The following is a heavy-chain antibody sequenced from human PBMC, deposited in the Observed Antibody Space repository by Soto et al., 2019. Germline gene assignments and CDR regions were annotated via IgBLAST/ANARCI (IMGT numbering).Heavy chain of an antibody. Sequence: QVQLVESGGGVVQPGRSLRLSCAASGFTFSSYGMHWVRQAPGKGLEWVAVIWYDGSNKYYADSVKGRFTISRDNSKNTLYLQMNSLRAEDTAIYYCARARAYCGGDCSGMDVWGQGTTVTVFS. V-gene: IGHV3-33*01. CDR3: ARARAYCGGDCSGMDV. CDR1: GFTFSSYG. CDR2: IWYDGSNK. J-gene: IGHJ6*02. D-gene: IGHD2-21*02.